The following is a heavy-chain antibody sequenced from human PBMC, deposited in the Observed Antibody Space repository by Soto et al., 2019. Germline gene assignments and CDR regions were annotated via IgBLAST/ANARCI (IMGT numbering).Heavy chain of an antibody. V-gene: IGHV3-21*06. CDR2: LGVTTTYI. J-gene: IGHJ6*02. D-gene: IGHD5-18*01. CDR1: GFTFSSYS. Sequence: AGGSLRLSCAASGFTFSSYSMHWVRQAPGKGLEWVSSLGVTTTYIYYADSLKGRFTISRGNAKDSLYLDIDYLRAEDTAVYFCARGAMGTPQTRYSYYGMDVWGQGTAVTVSS. CDR3: ARGAMGTPQTRYSYYGMDV.